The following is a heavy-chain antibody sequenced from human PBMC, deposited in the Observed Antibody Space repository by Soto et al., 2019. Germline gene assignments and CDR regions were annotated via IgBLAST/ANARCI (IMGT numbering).Heavy chain of an antibody. V-gene: IGHV4-4*02. CDR1: GGSISSSNG. CDR3: ARVSGSYYYGMDV. J-gene: IGHJ6*02. CDR2: IYHSGST. Sequence: ETLSLTCAVSGGSISSSNGWSWVRQPPGKGLEWIGEIYHSGSTNYNPSLKSRVTISVDKSKNQFSLKLSSVTAADTAVYYCARVSGSYYYGMDVWGQGTTVTAP. D-gene: IGHD1-26*01.